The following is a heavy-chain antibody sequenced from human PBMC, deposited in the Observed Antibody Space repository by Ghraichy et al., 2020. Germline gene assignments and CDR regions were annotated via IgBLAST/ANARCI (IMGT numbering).Heavy chain of an antibody. V-gene: IGHV3-23*01. CDR1: GFSISSFA. D-gene: IGHD3-10*02. Sequence: SCAASGFSISSFAMSWVRQAPGKGLEWVSTISGSGGSTYYADAVKGRFTISRDKSKDTLFLQMNSLRAEDTAIYYCAKDPLLGSFFYGLVVWGQGTTVTVSS. CDR2: ISGSGGST. CDR3: AKDPLLGSFFYGLVV. J-gene: IGHJ6*02.